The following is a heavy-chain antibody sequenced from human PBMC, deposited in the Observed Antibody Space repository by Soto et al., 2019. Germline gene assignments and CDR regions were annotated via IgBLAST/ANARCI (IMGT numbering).Heavy chain of an antibody. D-gene: IGHD2-21*01. CDR2: IGTVGDT. CDR1: GFTFSSYD. V-gene: IGHV3-13*01. Sequence: GGSLRLFCAASGFTFSSYDMHWVRQATGKGLEWVSSIGTVGDTYYSGSVKGRFTTSRENAKSSLYLQMNSLRAGDTAVYYCAGYPMVITGWYFVLWGRSTQV. CDR3: AGYPMVITGWYFVL. J-gene: IGHJ2*01.